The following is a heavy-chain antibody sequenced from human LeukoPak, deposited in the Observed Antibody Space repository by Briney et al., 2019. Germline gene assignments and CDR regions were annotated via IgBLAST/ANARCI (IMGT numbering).Heavy chain of an antibody. V-gene: IGHV1-18*01. J-gene: IGHJ4*02. CDR3: AREGLVGATLFY. CDR1: GYTFISYG. D-gene: IGHD1-26*01. Sequence: ASVKVSCKASGYTFISYGTTWVRQAPGQGLEWMGWISARNGYTHFVEKFQGRVTMTTDTSTSTAYMELRSLRSDDTAVYYCAREGLVGATLFYWGQGTLVTVSS. CDR2: ISARNGYT.